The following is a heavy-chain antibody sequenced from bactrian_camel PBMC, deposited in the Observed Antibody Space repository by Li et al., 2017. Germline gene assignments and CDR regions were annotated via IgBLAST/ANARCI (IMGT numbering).Heavy chain of an antibody. CDR3: ATFYGARWYEVGYNY. CDR1: GLTFSSYY. J-gene: IGHJ4*01. CDR2: IYADGSRT. D-gene: IGHD6*01. V-gene: IGHV3-2*01. Sequence: QVQLVESGGGSVQAGASLKLSCAASGLTFSSYYMSWVRQAPGQHLQWVSSIYADGSRTDYHWSVKGRFTISRDNAKNTMYLQLNSLKSEDTALYYCATFYGARWYEVGYNYWGQGTQFTVS.